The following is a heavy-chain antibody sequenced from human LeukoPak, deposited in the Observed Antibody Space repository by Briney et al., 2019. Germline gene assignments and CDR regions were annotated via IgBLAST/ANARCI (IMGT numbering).Heavy chain of an antibody. Sequence: SETLSLTCTVSGGSISSGDYYWSWIRQPPGKGLEWIGYIYYSGSTYYNPSLKSRVTISVDTSKNQFSLKLSSVTAADTAVYYCARVDTAMVRAADYWGQGTLVTVSS. D-gene: IGHD5-18*01. CDR1: GGSISSGDYY. J-gene: IGHJ4*02. CDR2: IYYSGST. CDR3: ARVDTAMVRAADY. V-gene: IGHV4-30-4*08.